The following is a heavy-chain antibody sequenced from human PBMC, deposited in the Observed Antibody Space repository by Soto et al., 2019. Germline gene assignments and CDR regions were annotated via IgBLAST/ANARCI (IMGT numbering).Heavy chain of an antibody. Sequence: QLQLQESGPGLVKPSETLSLTCTVSGGSISSSSYYWGWIRQPPGKGLEWIGSIYYSGSTYYNPSLKSRVTISVDTSKNQFSLKLSSVTAADTAVYYCARLTKNSSGWYRGNNWFDPWGQGTLVTVSS. CDR2: IYYSGST. CDR3: ARLTKNSSGWYRGNNWFDP. D-gene: IGHD6-19*01. CDR1: GGSISSSSYY. V-gene: IGHV4-39*01. J-gene: IGHJ5*02.